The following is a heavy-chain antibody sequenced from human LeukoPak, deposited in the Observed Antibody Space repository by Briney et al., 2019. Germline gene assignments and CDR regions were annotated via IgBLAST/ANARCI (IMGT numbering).Heavy chain of an antibody. CDR2: ISSSGSTI. V-gene: IGHV3-48*03. CDR3: ASGEFWEPTIAAASFDF. J-gene: IGHJ4*02. CDR1: GFTFSSYE. Sequence: GGSLRLSCAASGFTFSSYEMNWVRQAPGKGLEWVSYISSSGSTIYYADSVKGRFTISRDNAKNSLYLQMNSLRAEDTAVYYCASGEFWEPTIAAASFDFWGQGTLVTVSS. D-gene: IGHD6-6*01.